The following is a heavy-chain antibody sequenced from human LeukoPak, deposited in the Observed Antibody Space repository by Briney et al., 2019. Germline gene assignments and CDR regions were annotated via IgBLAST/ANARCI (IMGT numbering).Heavy chain of an antibody. Sequence: GRSLRLSCAASTFTFSNYAMHWVRQAPGKGLEWVAVISFDGSNKYYADSVRGRFTISRDNSKNTLYLQMNSLRAEDTAVYYCARDGEIAAVGYFYYSYMDVWGKGTTVTVSS. D-gene: IGHD6-13*01. CDR1: TFTFSNYA. J-gene: IGHJ6*03. CDR2: ISFDGSNK. V-gene: IGHV3-30-3*01. CDR3: ARDGEIAAVGYFYYSYMDV.